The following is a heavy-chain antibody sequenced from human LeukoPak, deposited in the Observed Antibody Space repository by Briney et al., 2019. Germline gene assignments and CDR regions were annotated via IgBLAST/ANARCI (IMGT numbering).Heavy chain of an antibody. J-gene: IGHJ5*02. CDR3: ARDMSLWFDP. CDR1: GGSISSYY. V-gene: IGHV4-59*12. D-gene: IGHD3/OR15-3a*01. Sequence: SETLSLTCTVSGGSISSYYWSWIRQPPGKGLEWIGYIYYSGSTSYNPSLKSRVTMSVDTSKNQFSLKLSSVTAADTAVYYCARDMSLWFDPWGQGTLVTVSS. CDR2: IYYSGST.